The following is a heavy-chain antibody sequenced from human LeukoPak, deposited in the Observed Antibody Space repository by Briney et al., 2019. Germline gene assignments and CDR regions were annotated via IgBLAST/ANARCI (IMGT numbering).Heavy chain of an antibody. D-gene: IGHD4-17*01. V-gene: IGHV4-4*07. Sequence: SETLSLTCTVSGGSISSYYWSWIRQPAGKGLEWIGRIYTSGSTNYNPSHKSRVTMSVDTSKNQFSLKLSSVTAADTAVYYCARDRGEHDYGDMDWFDPWGQGTLVTVSS. CDR3: ARDRGEHDYGDMDWFDP. CDR2: IYTSGST. J-gene: IGHJ5*02. CDR1: GGSISSYY.